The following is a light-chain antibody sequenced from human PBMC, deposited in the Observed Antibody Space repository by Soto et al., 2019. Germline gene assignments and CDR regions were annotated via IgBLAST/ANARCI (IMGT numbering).Light chain of an antibody. Sequence: QSALTQPASVSGSPGQSITISCTGTSSDVGAFNYVSWYQQHPGKAPNLMINEVTNRPSGVSNRFSGSKSDNTASLTISGLQPEDEADYYCSSYTSSTTVAVFGGGTKLTVL. J-gene: IGLJ3*02. CDR3: SSYTSSTTVAV. V-gene: IGLV2-14*01. CDR1: SSDVGAFNY. CDR2: EVT.